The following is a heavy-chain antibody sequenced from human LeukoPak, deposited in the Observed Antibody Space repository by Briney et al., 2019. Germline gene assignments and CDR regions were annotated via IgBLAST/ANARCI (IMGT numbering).Heavy chain of an antibody. J-gene: IGHJ2*01. V-gene: IGHV3-23*01. Sequence: PGGSVRLSCAASGFTLSSYAMSWVRQAPGKGLEWVSAIGVSGGSTYYADSVKGRFTISRDNSKNTLYLQMNGLRAEDTAVYYCAKSRNYYDSKGWYFDLWGRGTLVTVSS. CDR3: AKSRNYYDSKGWYFDL. CDR2: IGVSGGST. CDR1: GFTLSSYA. D-gene: IGHD3-22*01.